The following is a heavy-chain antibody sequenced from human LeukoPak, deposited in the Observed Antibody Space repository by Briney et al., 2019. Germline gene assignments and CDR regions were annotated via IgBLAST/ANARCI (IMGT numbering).Heavy chain of an antibody. CDR3: ARGHYDFWSGYYLDY. V-gene: IGHV4-59*08. J-gene: IGHJ4*02. Sequence: PETLSLTCTVSGGSISSYYWSWIRQPPGKGLEWIGYIYYSGSTNYNPSLKSRVTISVDTSKNQFSLKLSSVTAADTAVYYCARGHYDFWSGYYLDYWGQGTLVTVSS. D-gene: IGHD3-3*01. CDR1: GGSISSYY. CDR2: IYYSGST.